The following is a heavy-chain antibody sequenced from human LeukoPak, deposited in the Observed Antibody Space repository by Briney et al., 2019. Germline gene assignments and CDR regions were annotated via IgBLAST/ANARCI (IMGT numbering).Heavy chain of an antibody. CDR2: ISYDGSNK. D-gene: IGHD3-10*01. V-gene: IGHV3-30*14. CDR1: GFTFSSYA. CDR3: AGYPHITMVRGVISWFDP. Sequence: GGSLRLSCAASGFTFSSYAMHWVRQAPGKGLEWVAVISYDGSNKYYADSVKGRFTISRDNSKNTLYLQMNSLRAEDTAVYYCAGYPHITMVRGVISWFDPWGQGTLVTVSS. J-gene: IGHJ5*02.